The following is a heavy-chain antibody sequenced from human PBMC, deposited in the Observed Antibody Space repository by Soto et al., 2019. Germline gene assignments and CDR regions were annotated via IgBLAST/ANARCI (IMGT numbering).Heavy chain of an antibody. CDR3: ATPQGDCGGDWCGMDV. CDR2: IIPIFGTA. CDR1: GGTFSSYA. Sequence: GASVKVSCKASGGTFSSYAISWVRQAPGQGLEWMGGIIPIFGTANYAQKFQGRVTITADESTSTAYMELSSLRSEDTAVYYCATPQGDCGGDWCGMDVWGQGTTVTVSS. J-gene: IGHJ6*02. D-gene: IGHD2-21*02. V-gene: IGHV1-69*13.